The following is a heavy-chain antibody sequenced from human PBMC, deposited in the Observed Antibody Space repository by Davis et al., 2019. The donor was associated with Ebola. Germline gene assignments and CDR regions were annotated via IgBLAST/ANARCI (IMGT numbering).Heavy chain of an antibody. CDR2: ISAYNGNT. Sequence: ASVKVSCKASGYTFTGYYMHWVRQAPGQGLEWMGWISAYNGNTNYAQKLQGRVTMTTDTSTSTLYMELRSLRSDDTAVYYCARCSSPSCWNAFDIWGQGTMVTVSS. CDR3: ARCSSPSCWNAFDI. D-gene: IGHD2-2*01. V-gene: IGHV1-18*04. CDR1: GYTFTGYY. J-gene: IGHJ3*02.